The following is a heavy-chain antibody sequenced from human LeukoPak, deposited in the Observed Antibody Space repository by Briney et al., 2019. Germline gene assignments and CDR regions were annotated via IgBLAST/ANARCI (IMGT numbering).Heavy chain of an antibody. D-gene: IGHD6-13*01. CDR3: ARGYSSSWSRYYFDY. CDR1: GGSLSSGSYY. CDR2: IYTSGST. Sequence: SQTLSLTCTVSGGSLSSGSYYWSWIRQPAGKGLEWIGRIYTSGSTNYNPSHKSRVTMSVDTSKNQFSLKLSSVTAADTAVYYCARGYSSSWSRYYFDYWGQGTLVTVSS. J-gene: IGHJ4*02. V-gene: IGHV4-61*02.